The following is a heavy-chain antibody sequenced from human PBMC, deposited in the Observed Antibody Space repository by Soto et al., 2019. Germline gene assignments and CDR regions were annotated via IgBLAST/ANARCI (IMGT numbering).Heavy chain of an antibody. J-gene: IGHJ4*02. D-gene: IGHD2-2*01. V-gene: IGHV3-7*01. CDR3: TTISSPDDY. Sequence: SLRLSCAASGFSFSNHWISWVRQAPGKGLEWVANIKEDGTEKFYVDSVKGRFTISRDNAKTSVFLQMNSLRVEDTAVYYCTTISSPDDYWGQGTLVTVSS. CDR1: GFSFSNHW. CDR2: IKEDGTEK.